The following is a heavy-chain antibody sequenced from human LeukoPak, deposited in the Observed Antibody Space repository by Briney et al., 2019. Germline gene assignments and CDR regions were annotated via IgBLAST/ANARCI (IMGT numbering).Heavy chain of an antibody. V-gene: IGHV3-23*01. D-gene: IGHD1-26*01. J-gene: IGHJ4*02. CDR2: ISGSGVMT. CDR3: AKDRSIGTYYTFDH. Sequence: GGSLRLSCTASGFTFSDYAMTWVRQAPGKGLEWVATISGSGVMTYYADSVKGRFTVSGDNSKNTLYLQMSSLTAADTAVYYCAKDRSIGTYYTFDHWGQGTLVTVSA. CDR1: GFTFSDYA.